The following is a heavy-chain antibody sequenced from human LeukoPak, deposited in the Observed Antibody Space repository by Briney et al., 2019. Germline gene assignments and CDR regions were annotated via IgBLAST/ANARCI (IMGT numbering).Heavy chain of an antibody. D-gene: IGHD2-21*02. CDR3: ASFSYCGGDCYDAFDI. CDR1: GFSFSTYW. V-gene: IGHV3-7*03. J-gene: IGHJ3*02. CDR2: IRQDGSEK. Sequence: PGGSLRLSRETSGFSFSTYWMSWVRQAPGKGLEWVANIRQDGSEKYYVDSVKGRFTISRDNAKNSLYLQMNSLRAEDTALYYCASFSYCGGDCYDAFDIWGQGTMVTVSS.